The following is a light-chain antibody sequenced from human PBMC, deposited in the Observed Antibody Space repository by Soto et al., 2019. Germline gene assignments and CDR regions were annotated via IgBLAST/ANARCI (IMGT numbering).Light chain of an antibody. Sequence: DIQMTQSPSSLSASVGDRVTITCRASQSISSYLNWYQQKPGKAPKLLMYAASSLQSGVPSRFSGSGSGTDFTLTNSSLQPEDFATYYCQQSYSTPPSFGQGTKLEIK. CDR2: AAS. CDR3: QQSYSTPPS. J-gene: IGKJ2*01. V-gene: IGKV1-39*01. CDR1: QSISSY.